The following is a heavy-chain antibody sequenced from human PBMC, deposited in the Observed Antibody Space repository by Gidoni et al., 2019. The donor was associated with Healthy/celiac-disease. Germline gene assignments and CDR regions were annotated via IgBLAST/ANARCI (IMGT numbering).Heavy chain of an antibody. CDR1: GGTFSSYA. CDR2: ILPIFGTA. CDR3: ARGELYQLTLHYYYMDV. J-gene: IGHJ6*03. D-gene: IGHD2-2*01. Sequence: QVQLVQSGAEGKKPGSSVKVSCKASGGTFSSYAISWVRQAPGQGLEWMGGILPIFGTANYAQKFQGRVTITADESTSTAYMELSSLRSEDTAVYYCARGELYQLTLHYYYMDVWGKGTTVTVSS. V-gene: IGHV1-69*01.